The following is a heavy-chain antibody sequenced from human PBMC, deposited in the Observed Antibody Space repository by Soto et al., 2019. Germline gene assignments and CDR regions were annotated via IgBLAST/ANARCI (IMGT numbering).Heavy chain of an antibody. CDR2: ISAYNGNT. D-gene: IGHD3-22*01. J-gene: IGHJ3*02. CDR1: GYTFTSYG. V-gene: IGHV1-18*01. Sequence: ASVKVSCKASGYTFTSYGISWVRQAPGQGLEWMGWISAYNGNTNYAQKLQGRVTMTTDTSTSTAYMELRSLRSDDTAVYYCARDRPYYYDSSGLPKDDAFDIWG. CDR3: ARDRPYYYDSSGLPKDDAFDI.